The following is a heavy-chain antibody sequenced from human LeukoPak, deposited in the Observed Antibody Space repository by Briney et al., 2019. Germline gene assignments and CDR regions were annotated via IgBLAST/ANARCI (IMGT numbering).Heavy chain of an antibody. V-gene: IGHV3-21*01. J-gene: IGHJ6*02. CDR1: GFTFSVYS. D-gene: IGHD6-19*01. Sequence: GGSLRLSCAASGFTFSVYSMSWIRQAPEKGLEWVSSISSTTYTYYADSVKGRFTISRDNSKNSLYLQMNSLTADDTALYYCARDGSGWSRDVWGQGTTVTVSS. CDR2: ISSTTYT. CDR3: ARDGSGWSRDV.